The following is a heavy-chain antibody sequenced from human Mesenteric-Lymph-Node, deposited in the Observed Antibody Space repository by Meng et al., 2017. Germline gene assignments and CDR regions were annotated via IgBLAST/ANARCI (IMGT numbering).Heavy chain of an antibody. CDR2: IYYSGST. J-gene: IGHJ4*02. Sequence: QLTLQASGPGLVKPSQTWSLTCTGSGGSISSGDYYWSWIRQPPGKGLEWIGYIYYSGSTYYNPSLKSRVTISVDTSKNQFSLKLSSVTAADTAVYYCARDRTTGRYFDYWGKGTLVTVSS. CDR3: ARDRTTGRYFDY. V-gene: IGHV4-30-4*01. D-gene: IGHD4-11*01. CDR1: GGSISSGDYY.